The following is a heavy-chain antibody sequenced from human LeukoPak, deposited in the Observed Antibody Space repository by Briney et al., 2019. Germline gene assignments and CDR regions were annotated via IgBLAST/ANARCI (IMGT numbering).Heavy chain of an antibody. V-gene: IGHV4-4*07. CDR3: ARVSIVGATTFDY. Sequence: SETLSLTCTVSGGSISSYYWNWIRQPAGKGLEWIGRIYTSGSTNYNPSLKSRVTMSVDTSKNQFSLKLSSVTAADTAVYYCARVSIVGATTFDYWGQGTLVTVSS. CDR2: IYTSGST. J-gene: IGHJ4*02. D-gene: IGHD1-26*01. CDR1: GGSISSYY.